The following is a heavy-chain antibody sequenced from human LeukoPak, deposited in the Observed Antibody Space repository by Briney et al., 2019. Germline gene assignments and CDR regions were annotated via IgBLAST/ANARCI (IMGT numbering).Heavy chain of an antibody. CDR3: ARFGVVTNDAFDI. CDR2: INPNSGVT. J-gene: IGHJ3*02. CDR1: GYTFNGYY. D-gene: IGHD3-3*01. V-gene: IGHV1-2*02. Sequence: ASVKVSCKASGYTFNGYYIHWVRQAPGQRLEWMGWINPNSGVTKYAQQFQGRVTMTWDTSVSTAYMELYRLTSDDTAMYYCARFGVVTNDAFDIWGQGTMVTISS.